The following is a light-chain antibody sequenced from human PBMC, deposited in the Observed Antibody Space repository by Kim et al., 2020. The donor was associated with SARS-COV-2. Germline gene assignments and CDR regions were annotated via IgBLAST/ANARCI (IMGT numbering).Light chain of an antibody. J-gene: IGKJ2*01. CDR3: QQSYNTPYT. CDR1: QSISSY. CDR2: AAS. V-gene: IGKV1-39*01. Sequence: DIQMTQSPSSLSASVGDRVTITCRASQSISSYLNWYQQIPGKAPNLLIFAASSLQSGVPSRFSGSGSGTDFTLTISSLQPEDFATYYCQQSYNTPYTFGQGTKLEI.